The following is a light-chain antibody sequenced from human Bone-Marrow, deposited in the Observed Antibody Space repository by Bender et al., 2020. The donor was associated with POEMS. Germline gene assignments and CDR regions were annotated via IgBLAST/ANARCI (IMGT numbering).Light chain of an antibody. CDR2: QDT. CDR3: QAWVSPGVYV. J-gene: IGLJ1*01. V-gene: IGLV3-1*01. Sequence: SSELTQPPSVSVSPGQTASISCSGDNLGHKYANWYQQRPGQSPVLVIFQDTNRPSGIPKRFSGSKSGNTATLTISGTQAMDEADYYCQAWVSPGVYVFGAGTRVTVL. CDR1: NLGHKY.